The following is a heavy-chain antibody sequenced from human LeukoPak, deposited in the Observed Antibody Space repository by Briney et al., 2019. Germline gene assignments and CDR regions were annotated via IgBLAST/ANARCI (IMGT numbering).Heavy chain of an antibody. D-gene: IGHD6-19*01. CDR1: GFTFSNYA. Sequence: GGSLRLSCAASGFTFSNYAMHWVRQAPGKRLEWVALISYDGSNKKYADSVKGRFTISRDDSKNTLYLQMNSLRVEDTAVYYCARLKAVAGTAYYFDYWGQGTLVTVSS. J-gene: IGHJ4*02. CDR2: ISYDGSNK. CDR3: ARLKAVAGTAYYFDY. V-gene: IGHV3-30*04.